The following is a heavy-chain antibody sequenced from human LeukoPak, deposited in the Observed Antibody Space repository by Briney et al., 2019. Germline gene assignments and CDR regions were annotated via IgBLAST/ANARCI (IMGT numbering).Heavy chain of an antibody. D-gene: IGHD7-27*01. J-gene: IGHJ4*02. CDR1: GGTFSSYA. CDR3: ARGPPNWGYDY. CDR2: IIPIFGTA. Sequence: SVKVSCKASGGTFSSYAISWVRQAPGQGLEWMGGIIPIFGTANYAQKFQGRVTITADESTSTAYMELSSLRFDDTAVYYCARGPPNWGYDYWGPGTLVTVSS. V-gene: IGHV1-69*01.